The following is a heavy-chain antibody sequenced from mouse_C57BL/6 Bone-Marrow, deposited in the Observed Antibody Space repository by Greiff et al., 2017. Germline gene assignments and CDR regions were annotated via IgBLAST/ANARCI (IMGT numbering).Heavy chain of an antibody. CDR1: EYEFPSHV. CDR2: INRDGGST. CDR3: ARRDYDGWFAY. Sequence: EVQLVESGGGLVQPGESLKLSCESNEYEFPSHVMSWVRQTPEKRLELVAAINRDGGSTYYPDTMEGRFIISRDNAKKTLNLQMSSLRSEDTALYYCARRDYDGWFAYWGQGTLVTVSA. D-gene: IGHD2-4*01. V-gene: IGHV5-2*01. J-gene: IGHJ3*01.